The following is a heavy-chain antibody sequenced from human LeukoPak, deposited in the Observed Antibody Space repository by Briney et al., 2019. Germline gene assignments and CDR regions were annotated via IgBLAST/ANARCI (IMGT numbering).Heavy chain of an antibody. V-gene: IGHV3-21*01. D-gene: IGHD2-15*01. J-gene: IGHJ4*02. CDR2: ISSSSSYI. CDR3: ARRYCSGGSCLDY. CDR1: GFTFSSYS. Sequence: GGSLRLSCAASGFTFSSYSMNWVRQAPGKGLEWVSSISSSSSYIYYADSVKGRFTISRDNAKSSLYLQMNSLRAEDTAAYYCARRYCSGGSCLDYWGQGTLVTVSS.